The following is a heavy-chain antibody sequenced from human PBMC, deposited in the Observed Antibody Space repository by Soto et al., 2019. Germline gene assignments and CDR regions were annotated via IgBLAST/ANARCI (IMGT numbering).Heavy chain of an antibody. Sequence: SVKVSCKASGGTFSSYAISWVRQAPGQGLEWMGGIIPIFGTANYAQKFQGRVTITADESTSTAYMELSSLRSEDTAVYYCARDCIAAADSCGMDVWGQGTTVTVSS. CDR2: IIPIFGTA. V-gene: IGHV1-69*13. CDR1: GGTFSSYA. J-gene: IGHJ6*02. CDR3: ARDCIAAADSCGMDV. D-gene: IGHD6-13*01.